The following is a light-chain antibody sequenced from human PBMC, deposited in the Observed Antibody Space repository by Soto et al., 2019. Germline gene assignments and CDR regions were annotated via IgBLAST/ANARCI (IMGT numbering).Light chain of an antibody. CDR1: QSLLNTNGKTY. J-gene: IGKJ2*01. CDR3: MQGEQIPPT. Sequence: IVMTQSPLPLSVTPGQPASISCKSTQSLLNTNGKTYLCWYLQKPGQAPQLLIYEVSNRLSGVPDRFSGSGSGTDFTLRISRVETEDVGVYYCMQGEQIPPTFGQGTKLEIK. V-gene: IGKV2D-29*01. CDR2: EVS.